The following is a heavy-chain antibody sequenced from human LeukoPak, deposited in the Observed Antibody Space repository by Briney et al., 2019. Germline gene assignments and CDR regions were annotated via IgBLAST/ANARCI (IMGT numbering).Heavy chain of an antibody. CDR1: GGSFSGYY. CDR3: ARGDFNVGHFDY. V-gene: IGHV4-34*01. CDR2: INHSGST. D-gene: IGHD3-3*01. Sequence: SETLSLTCAVYGGSFSGYYWSWIRQPPGKGLEWIGEINHSGSTNYNPSLKSRVTISVDTSKNQFPLKLSSVTAADTAVYYCARGDFNVGHFDYWGQGTLVTVSS. J-gene: IGHJ4*02.